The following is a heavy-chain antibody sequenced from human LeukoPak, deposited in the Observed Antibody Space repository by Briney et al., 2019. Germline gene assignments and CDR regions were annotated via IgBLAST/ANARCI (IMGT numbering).Heavy chain of an antibody. Sequence: GESLKISCKGSGYSFTRYWIRWVRQMPGKGLEWMGIIYPGDSDTRYSPSFQGQVTISADTPISTAYLQWSSLKASDTAMYYCSLYGGNSNTDYWGQGTLVTVSS. CDR1: GYSFTRYW. CDR2: IYPGDSDT. CDR3: SLYGGNSNTDY. J-gene: IGHJ4*02. D-gene: IGHD2-21*01. V-gene: IGHV5-51*04.